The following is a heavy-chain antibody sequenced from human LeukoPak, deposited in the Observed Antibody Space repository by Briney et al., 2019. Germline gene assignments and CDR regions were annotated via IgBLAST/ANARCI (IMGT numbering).Heavy chain of an antibody. D-gene: IGHD3-22*01. CDR3: ASTSRGYYYAFDP. Sequence: GGSLRLSCAASGFTFSSYSMNWVRQAPGKGLEWVSYISSSSSTIYYADSVKGRFTISRDNAKNSLYLQMNSLRAEDTAVYYCASTSRGYYYAFDPWGQGTLVTVSS. V-gene: IGHV3-48*04. CDR2: ISSSSSTI. J-gene: IGHJ5*02. CDR1: GFTFSSYS.